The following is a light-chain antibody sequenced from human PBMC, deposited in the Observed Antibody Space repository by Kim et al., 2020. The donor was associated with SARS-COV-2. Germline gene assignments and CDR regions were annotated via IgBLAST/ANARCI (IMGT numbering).Light chain of an antibody. CDR2: KAT. J-gene: IGKJ2*01. CDR3: QHCHSYPYT. CDR1: HNIGIW. V-gene: IGKV1-5*03. Sequence: DIQMTQSPSTLSASIGDRVTITCRASHNIGIWLAWYQQKPGKAPRLLMYKATNLETDVPSRFSGRGSGTEFTLTISSLQPDDVATYYCQHCHSYPYTFGQGTKLEI.